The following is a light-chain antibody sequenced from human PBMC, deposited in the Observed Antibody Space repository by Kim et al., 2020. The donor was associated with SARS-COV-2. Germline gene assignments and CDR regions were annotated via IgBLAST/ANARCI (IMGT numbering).Light chain of an antibody. J-gene: IGKJ4*01. V-gene: IGKV3-20*01. CDR2: AAS. Sequence: EIVLTQSPDTLSLSPGERATLSCRASQSVSSNYLAWYQRKPGQAPRLLIHAASSRPTGIPDRFSGSGSGTDFTLTISRLEPEDFAVYYCQQYHSSPLTFGGGTKVDIK. CDR3: QQYHSSPLT. CDR1: QSVSSNY.